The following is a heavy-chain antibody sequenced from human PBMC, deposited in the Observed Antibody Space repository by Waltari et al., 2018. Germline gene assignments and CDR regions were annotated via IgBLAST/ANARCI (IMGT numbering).Heavy chain of an antibody. V-gene: IGHV3-13*01. J-gene: IGHJ6*02. CDR1: GFTFSSYD. CDR3: ARDRRYCSGGSCYRYYYGMDV. CDR2: IGTAGDT. Sequence: EVQLVESGGGLVQPGGSLRLSCAASGFTFSSYDMPWVRQATGNGLEWVSAIGTAGDTYYPGSVKGRFTISRENAKNSLYLQMNSLRAEDTAVYYCARDRRYCSGGSCYRYYYGMDVWGQGTTVTVSS. D-gene: IGHD2-15*01.